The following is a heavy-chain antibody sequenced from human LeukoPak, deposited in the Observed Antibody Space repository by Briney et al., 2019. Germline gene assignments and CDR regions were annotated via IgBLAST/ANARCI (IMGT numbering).Heavy chain of an antibody. J-gene: IGHJ4*02. Sequence: PGGSLRLSCAASGFTFSSYAMSWVRQAPGKGLEWASAISGSGGSTYYADSVKGRFTISRDNSKNTLYLQMNSLRAGDTAVYYCAKDQSSYGPILVFDYWGQGTLVTVSS. V-gene: IGHV3-23*01. D-gene: IGHD5-18*01. CDR2: ISGSGGST. CDR3: AKDQSSYGPILVFDY. CDR1: GFTFSSYA.